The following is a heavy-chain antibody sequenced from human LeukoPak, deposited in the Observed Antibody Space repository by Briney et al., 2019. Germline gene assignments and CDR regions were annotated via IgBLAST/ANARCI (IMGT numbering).Heavy chain of an antibody. Sequence: PSETLSLTCTVSGGSISSYYWSWIRQPPGKGLEWIGYIYYSGSTNYNPSLKSRVTISVDTSKNQFSLKLSSVTAADTAVYYCARDRQYGSGSYAFDAFDIWGQGTMVTVSS. J-gene: IGHJ3*02. CDR1: GGSISSYY. V-gene: IGHV4-59*01. D-gene: IGHD3-10*01. CDR2: IYYSGST. CDR3: ARDRQYGSGSYAFDAFDI.